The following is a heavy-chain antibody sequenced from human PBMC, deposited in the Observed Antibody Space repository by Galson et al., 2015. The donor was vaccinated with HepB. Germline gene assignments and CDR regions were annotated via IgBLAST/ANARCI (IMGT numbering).Heavy chain of an antibody. D-gene: IGHD6-19*01. J-gene: IGHJ4*02. CDR1: GFTFSSYA. CDR2: ISYDGSNK. V-gene: IGHV3-30*04. Sequence: SLRLSCAASGFTFSSYAMHWVRQAPGKGPEWVAVISYDGSNKYYADSVKGRFTISRDNSKNTLYLQMNSLRAEDTAVYYCARVPHLGAVAGHFDYWGQGTLVTVSS. CDR3: ARVPHLGAVAGHFDY.